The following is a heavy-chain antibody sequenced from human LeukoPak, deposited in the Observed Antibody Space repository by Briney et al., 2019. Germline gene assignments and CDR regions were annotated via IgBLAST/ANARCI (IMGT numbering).Heavy chain of an antibody. CDR2: ISWNSGDI. V-gene: IGHV3-9*01. CDR3: AKAMDAIVVVTVIQT. D-gene: IGHD2-21*02. CDR1: GFTFDEHA. J-gene: IGHJ5*02. Sequence: PGGSLRLSCAASGFTFDEHAMHWVRQAPGKGLEWVSGISWNSGDINYADSVKGRFTISRDNSKNTLSLQMNSLRGEDTAVYYCAKAMDAIVVVTVIQTWGQGTLVTVSS.